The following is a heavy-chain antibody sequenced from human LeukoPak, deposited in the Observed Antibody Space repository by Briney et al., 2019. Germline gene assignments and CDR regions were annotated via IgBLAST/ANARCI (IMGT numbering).Heavy chain of an antibody. J-gene: IGHJ4*02. V-gene: IGHV4-59*05. CDR1: GGSISSHY. D-gene: IGHD6-19*01. CDR3: ARHTEDSSGWYPTGDY. Sequence: SETLSLTCTISGGSISSHYWSWIRQPAGKGLEWIGSIYYSGSTYYNPSLKSRVTISVDTSKNQFSLKLSSVTAADTAVYYCARHTEDSSGWYPTGDYWGQGTLVTVSS. CDR2: IYYSGST.